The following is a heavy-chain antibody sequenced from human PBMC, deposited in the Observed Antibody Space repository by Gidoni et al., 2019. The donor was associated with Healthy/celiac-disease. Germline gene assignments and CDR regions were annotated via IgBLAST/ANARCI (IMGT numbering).Heavy chain of an antibody. CDR3: ARRRLLPAAIGWFDP. J-gene: IGHJ5*02. V-gene: IGHV4-34*01. Sequence: QVQLQQWGAGLLKPSETLSLPCAVYGGSFGGYYWSWIRQPPGKGLEWIGEINHSGSTNYNPSLKSRVTISVDTSKNQFSLKLSSVTAADTAVYYCARRRLLPAAIGWFDPWGQGTLVTVSS. CDR1: GGSFGGYY. D-gene: IGHD2-2*01. CDR2: INHSGST.